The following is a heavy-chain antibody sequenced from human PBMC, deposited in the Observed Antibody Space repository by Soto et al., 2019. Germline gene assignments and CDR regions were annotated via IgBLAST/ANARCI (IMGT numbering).Heavy chain of an antibody. Sequence: PGESLKISCKGSGYSFTSYWIGWVRQMPGKGLEWMGIIYPGDSDTRYSPSFQGQFTISADKSISTAYLQWSSLKASDTAMYYCARHGGEYCSSTSCDGGGNYYYYGMDVWGQGTTVTVSS. CDR2: IYPGDSDT. V-gene: IGHV5-51*01. J-gene: IGHJ6*02. CDR3: ARHGGEYCSSTSCDGGGNYYYYGMDV. D-gene: IGHD2-2*01. CDR1: GYSFTSYW.